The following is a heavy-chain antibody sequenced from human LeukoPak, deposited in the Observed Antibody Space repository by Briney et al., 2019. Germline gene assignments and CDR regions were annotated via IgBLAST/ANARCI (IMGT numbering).Heavy chain of an antibody. CDR3: ARGHYYDSSGYYYYYYGMDV. J-gene: IGHJ6*02. CDR1: GYTVTSYD. D-gene: IGHD3-22*01. CDR2: MNPNSGNT. Sequence: GASVKVSCKASGYTVTSYDINWVRQATGQGLEWMGWMNPNSGNTGYAQKFQGRVTMTRNTSISTAYMELSSLRSEDTAVYYCARGHYYDSSGYYYYYYGMDVWGQGTTVTVSS. V-gene: IGHV1-8*01.